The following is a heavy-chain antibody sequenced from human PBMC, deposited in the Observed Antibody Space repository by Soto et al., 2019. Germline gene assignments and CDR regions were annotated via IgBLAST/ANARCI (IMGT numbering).Heavy chain of an antibody. CDR1: GYTFTSYY. Sequence: QVQLVQSGAEVKKPGASVKVSCKASGYTFTSYYMHWVRQAPGQGLEWMGIINPSGGSTSYAQKFXGXVXXTRDTSTSTVYMELSSLRSEDTAVYYSAREQQLVLSPHFDYWGQGTLVTVSS. D-gene: IGHD6-13*01. J-gene: IGHJ4*02. V-gene: IGHV1-46*03. CDR3: AREQQLVLSPHFDY. CDR2: INPSGGST.